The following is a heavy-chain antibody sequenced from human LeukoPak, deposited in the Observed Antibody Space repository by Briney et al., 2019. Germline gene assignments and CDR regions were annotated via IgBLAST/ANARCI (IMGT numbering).Heavy chain of an antibody. CDR2: INPSGGST. V-gene: IGHV1-46*01. CDR3: ATSFRAVNWFDP. J-gene: IGHJ5*02. CDR1: GYTFTRYY. Sequence: GASVKVSCKASGYTFTRYYMNWVQQAPGQGLEWMGIINPSGGSTNYAQKFQSRVTMTRDTSTSTIYMEVSSLRSEDTAVYYCATSFRAVNWFDPWGQGTLVTVSS. D-gene: IGHD3-10*01.